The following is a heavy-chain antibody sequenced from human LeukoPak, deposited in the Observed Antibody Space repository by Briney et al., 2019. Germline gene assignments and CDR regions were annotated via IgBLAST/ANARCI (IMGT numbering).Heavy chain of an antibody. Sequence: GESSKISCKGSGYSFTNYWIGWVRQMPGKGLEWMGIIYPGDSDTRYSPSFQGQVTISADKSITTAYLQWSSLKASDTAMYYCARLLNYIDLDYWGQGTLVTVSS. V-gene: IGHV5-51*01. CDR3: ARLLNYIDLDY. J-gene: IGHJ4*02. CDR1: GYSFTNYW. CDR2: IYPGDSDT. D-gene: IGHD3-9*01.